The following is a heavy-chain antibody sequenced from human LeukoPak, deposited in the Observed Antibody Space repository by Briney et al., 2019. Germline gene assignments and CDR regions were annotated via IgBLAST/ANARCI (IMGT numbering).Heavy chain of an antibody. D-gene: IGHD3-10*01. CDR3: ARDYYGSGNYYYYGMDV. CDR1: GGSISSYY. V-gene: IGHV4-59*01. CDR2: IYYSGST. Sequence: PSETLSLTCNVSGGSISSYYWSWIRQPPGKELEWIGYIYYSGSTNYNPSLKSRVTISVDTPKNQFSLNLSSVTAADTAVYYCARDYYGSGNYYYYGMDVWGQGTTVTVSS. J-gene: IGHJ6*02.